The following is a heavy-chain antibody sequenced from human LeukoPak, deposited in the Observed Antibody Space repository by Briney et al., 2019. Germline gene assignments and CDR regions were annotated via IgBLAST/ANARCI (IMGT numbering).Heavy chain of an antibody. CDR1: GGSISSSSYY. J-gene: IGHJ6*03. CDR2: IYTSGST. D-gene: IGHD3-10*01. CDR3: ARVRVTMVRGADPYMDV. V-gene: IGHV4-61*02. Sequence: PSETLSLTCTVSGGSISSSSYYWGWIRQPPGKGLEWIGRIYTSGSTNYNPSLKSRVTISVDTSKNQFSLKLSSVTAADTAVYYCARVRVTMVRGADPYMDVWGKGTTVTISS.